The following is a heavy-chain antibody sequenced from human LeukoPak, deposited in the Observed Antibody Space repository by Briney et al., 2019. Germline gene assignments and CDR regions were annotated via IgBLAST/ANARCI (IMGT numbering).Heavy chain of an antibody. J-gene: IGHJ3*02. CDR2: IIPIFGTA. D-gene: IGHD3-3*01. Sequence: ASVKVSCKASGGTFSNSAISWVRQVPGQGLEWMGGIIPIFGTANYAQMFQGRVTITTDESTYIAYMELSSLRSEDTAVYYCATRRLPDFWSGREAFDIWGQGTMVTVSS. CDR1: GGTFSNSA. CDR3: ATRRLPDFWSGREAFDI. V-gene: IGHV1-69*05.